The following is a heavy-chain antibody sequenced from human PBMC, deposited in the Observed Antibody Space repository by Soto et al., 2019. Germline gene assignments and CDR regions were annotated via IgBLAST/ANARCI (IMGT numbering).Heavy chain of an antibody. D-gene: IGHD3-3*01. CDR3: ARSDPATYYDFWSAFRSLYYYYGMDV. CDR1: GGTFSSYA. Sequence: GGSLRLSCAASGGTFSSYAISWVRQAPGQGLEWMGGIIPIFGTANYAQKFQGRVTITADESTSTAYMELSSLRSEDTAVYYCARSDPATYYDFWSAFRSLYYYYGMDVWGQGTTVTVSS. J-gene: IGHJ6*02. CDR2: IIPIFGTA. V-gene: IGHV1-69*01.